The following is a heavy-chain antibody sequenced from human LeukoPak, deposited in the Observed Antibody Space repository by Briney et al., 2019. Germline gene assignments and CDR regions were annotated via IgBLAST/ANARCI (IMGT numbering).Heavy chain of an antibody. CDR2: IYYSGST. CDR1: GGSISSSSYY. D-gene: IGHD3-16*02. V-gene: IGHV4-39*07. CDR3: AREKYPTFGGVIASGYFDY. Sequence: SETLSLTCTVSGGSISSSSYYWGWIRQPPGKGLEWIGSIYYSGSTYYNPSLKSRVTISVDTSKNQFSLKLSSVTAADTAVYYCAREKYPTFGGVIASGYFDYWGQGTLVTVSS. J-gene: IGHJ4*02.